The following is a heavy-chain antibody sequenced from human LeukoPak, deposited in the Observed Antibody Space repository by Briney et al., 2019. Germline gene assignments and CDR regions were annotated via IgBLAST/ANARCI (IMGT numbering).Heavy chain of an antibody. CDR2: IHYSGST. Sequence: PSETLSLTCTVSGGSISSSTYYWGWIRQPPGKGLEWIGTIHYSGSTYYNPSLKSRVTISVDTSKNQFSLKLSSVTAADTAVYYCARAKQIDDYVWGSYRPDAFDIWGQGTMVTVSS. CDR3: ARAKQIDDYVWGSYRPDAFDI. J-gene: IGHJ3*02. CDR1: GGSISSSTYY. V-gene: IGHV4-39*07. D-gene: IGHD3-16*02.